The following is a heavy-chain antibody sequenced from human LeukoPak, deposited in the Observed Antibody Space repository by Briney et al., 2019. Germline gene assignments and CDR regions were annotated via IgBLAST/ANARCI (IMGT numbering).Heavy chain of an antibody. V-gene: IGHV1-18*01. J-gene: IGHJ4*02. CDR1: GYTFTSYG. CDR3: ARDDDYYGSGSEFDY. Sequence: GASVTVSCTASGYTFTSYGISWVRQAPGQGLEWMGWISAYNGNTNYAQKLQGRVTMTADTSTSTAYMELRSLRSDDTAVYYCARDDDYYGSGSEFDYWGQGTLVTVSS. D-gene: IGHD3-10*01. CDR2: ISAYNGNT.